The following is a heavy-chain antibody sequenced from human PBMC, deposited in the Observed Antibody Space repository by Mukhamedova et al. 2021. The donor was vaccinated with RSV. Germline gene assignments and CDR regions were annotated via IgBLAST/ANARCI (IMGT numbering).Heavy chain of an antibody. CDR3: VRDTSGSYSTAFIH. J-gene: IGHJ3*01. D-gene: IGHD1-26*01. Sequence: WNSGRIEYAASVRGRFTISRDNAKNSIQLQMTSLRPEDTGLYHCVRDTSGSYSTAFIHWGQGTMVTVSS. CDR2: WNSGRI. V-gene: IGHV3-9*01.